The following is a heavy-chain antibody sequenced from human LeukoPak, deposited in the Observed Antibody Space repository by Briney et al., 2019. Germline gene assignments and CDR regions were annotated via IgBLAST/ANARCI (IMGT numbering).Heavy chain of an antibody. CDR3: ARHAQNDFWSPFCDY. CDR1: GYSFTSYW. Sequence: GESLKISCKASGYSFTSYWISWVRQMPGKGLEWMGRIDPSVSYTNYSPSFQGHVTISADKSISTAYLQWSSLKASDTAMYYCARHAQNDFWSPFCDYWGQGTLVTVSS. V-gene: IGHV5-10-1*01. CDR2: IDPSVSYT. J-gene: IGHJ4*02. D-gene: IGHD3-3*01.